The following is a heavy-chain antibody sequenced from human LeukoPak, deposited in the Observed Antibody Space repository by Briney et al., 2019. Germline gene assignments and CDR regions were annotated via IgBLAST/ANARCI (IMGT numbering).Heavy chain of an antibody. V-gene: IGHV3-43*01. D-gene: IGHD2-15*01. CDR3: AKAHVVYYYMEV. J-gene: IGHJ6*03. CDR2: ISWDGGST. Sequence: GGSLRLSCTASGFTFDDYSMHWVRHTPGKGLEWVSLISWDGGSTSYADSVKGRFTISRDSSKTSLYLKMNSLRTEDTALYYCAKAHVVYYYMEVWGKGTTVTVSS. CDR1: GFTFDDYS.